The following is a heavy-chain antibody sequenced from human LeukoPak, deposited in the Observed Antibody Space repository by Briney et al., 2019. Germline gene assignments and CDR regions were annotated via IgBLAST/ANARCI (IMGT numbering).Heavy chain of an antibody. J-gene: IGHJ3*02. V-gene: IGHV3-21*01. D-gene: IGHD6-19*01. Sequence: GGSLRLSCAASGFTFNKYWMSWVRQAPGKGLEWVSSISSSSSYIYYADSVKGRFTISRDNAKNSLYLQMNSLRAEDTAVYYCARDTSGWPGSDAFDIWGQGTMVTVSS. CDR3: ARDTSGWPGSDAFDI. CDR1: GFTFNKYW. CDR2: ISSSSSYI.